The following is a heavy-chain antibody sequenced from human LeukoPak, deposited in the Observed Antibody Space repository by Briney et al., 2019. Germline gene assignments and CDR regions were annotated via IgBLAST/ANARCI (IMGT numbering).Heavy chain of an antibody. D-gene: IGHD5-12*01. J-gene: IGHJ4*02. CDR2: IWYDGSNK. Sequence: AGGSLRLSCAASGFTFSSYGMHWVRQAPGKGLEWVAVIWYDGSNKYYADSVKGRFTISRDNSKNTLYLQMNSLRAEDTAVYYCARDAGGWLRPLDYWGQETLVTVPS. CDR3: ARDAGGWLRPLDY. CDR1: GFTFSSYG. V-gene: IGHV3-33*01.